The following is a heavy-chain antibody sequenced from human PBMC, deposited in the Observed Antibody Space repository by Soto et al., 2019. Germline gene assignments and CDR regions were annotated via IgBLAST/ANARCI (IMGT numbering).Heavy chain of an antibody. V-gene: IGHV3-23*01. CDR3: AKIKRQRFLEWFLVDYYYYYGMDV. J-gene: IGHJ6*02. Sequence: PGGSLRLSCAASGFTFSSYAMSWVRQAPGKGLEWVSAISGSGGSTYYADSVKGRFTISRDNSKNTLYLQMNSLRAEDTAVYYCAKIKRQRFLEWFLVDYYYYYGMDVWGQGTTVTVSS. CDR1: GFTFSSYA. CDR2: ISGSGGST. D-gene: IGHD3-3*01.